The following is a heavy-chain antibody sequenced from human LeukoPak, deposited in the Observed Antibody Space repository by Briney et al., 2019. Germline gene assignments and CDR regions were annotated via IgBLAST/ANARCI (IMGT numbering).Heavy chain of an antibody. CDR3: ARGITMVRGVIREYYFDY. Sequence: PSETLSLTCTVSGGSISSGGYYWSWIRQPPGKGLEWIGYIYYSGSTNYNPSLKSRVTISVDTSKNQFSLKLSSVTAADTAVYYCARGITMVRGVIREYYFDYWGQGTLVTVSS. J-gene: IGHJ4*02. CDR1: GGSISSGGYY. CDR2: IYYSGST. V-gene: IGHV4-61*08. D-gene: IGHD3-10*01.